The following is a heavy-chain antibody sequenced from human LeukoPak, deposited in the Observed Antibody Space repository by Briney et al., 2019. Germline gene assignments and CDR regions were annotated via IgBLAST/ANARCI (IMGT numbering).Heavy chain of an antibody. Sequence: GGSLRLSCAASGFTFSNYWMHWVRQAPGKGLVWVSRIKGDGGSPTYADSVKGRFTISRDNSKNTLYLQMNSLRAEDTAVYYCARESSGFDIWGQGTMVTVSS. CDR3: ARESSGFDI. J-gene: IGHJ3*02. CDR2: IKGDGGSP. CDR1: GFTFSNYW. V-gene: IGHV3-74*01.